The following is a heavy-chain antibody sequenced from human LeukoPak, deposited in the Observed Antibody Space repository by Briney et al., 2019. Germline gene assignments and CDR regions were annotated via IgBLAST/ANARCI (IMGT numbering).Heavy chain of an antibody. CDR3: ATLRFGGLLWFGELTR. CDR1: GYTLTELS. V-gene: IGHV1-24*01. D-gene: IGHD3-10*01. J-gene: IGHJ4*02. CDR2: FDPEDGET. Sequence: ASVKVSCKVSGYTLTELSMHWVRQAPGKGLEWMGGFDPEDGETIYAQKFQGRVTMTEDTSTDTAYMELSSLRSEDTAVYYCATLRFGGLLWFGELTRWGQGTLVTVSS.